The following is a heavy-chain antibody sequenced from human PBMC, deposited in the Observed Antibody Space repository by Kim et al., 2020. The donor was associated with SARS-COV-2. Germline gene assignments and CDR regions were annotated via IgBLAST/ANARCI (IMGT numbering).Heavy chain of an antibody. CDR1: GYTFTSYG. Sequence: ASVKVSCKASGYTFTSYGISWVRQAPGQGLEWMGWISAYNGNTNYAQKLQGRVTMTTDTSTSTAYMELRSLRSDDTAVYYCASGPFVVVGEGDAFDIWGQGTMVTVSS. J-gene: IGHJ3*02. CDR2: ISAYNGNT. CDR3: ASGPFVVVGEGDAFDI. D-gene: IGHD2-2*01. V-gene: IGHV1-18*04.